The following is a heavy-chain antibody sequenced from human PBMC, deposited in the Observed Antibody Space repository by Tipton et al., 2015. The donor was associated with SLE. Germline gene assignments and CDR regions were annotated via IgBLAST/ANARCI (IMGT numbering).Heavy chain of an antibody. CDR1: GGSFSGYY. CDR2: IYYSGST. J-gene: IGHJ4*02. D-gene: IGHD6-6*01. V-gene: IGHV4-34*01. CDR3: AREGRREQLALGY. Sequence: LRLSCAVYGGSFSGYYWSWIRQPPGKGLEWIGYIYYSGSTYYNPSLKSRVTISVDTSKNQFSLKLSSVTAADTAVYYCAREGRREQLALGYWGQGTLVTVSS.